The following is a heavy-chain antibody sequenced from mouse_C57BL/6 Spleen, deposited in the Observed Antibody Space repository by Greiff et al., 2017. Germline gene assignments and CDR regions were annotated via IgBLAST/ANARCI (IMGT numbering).Heavy chain of an antibody. Sequence: QVQLQQSGAELVKPGASVKISCKASGYAFSSYWMNWVKQRPGKGLEWIGQIYPGDGDTNYNGKFKGKATLTADQSSSTAYMQLSSLTSEDSAVYFCARFYDYVYYAMDYWGQGTSVTVSS. D-gene: IGHD2-4*01. J-gene: IGHJ4*01. CDR1: GYAFSSYW. CDR2: IYPGDGDT. CDR3: ARFYDYVYYAMDY. V-gene: IGHV1-80*01.